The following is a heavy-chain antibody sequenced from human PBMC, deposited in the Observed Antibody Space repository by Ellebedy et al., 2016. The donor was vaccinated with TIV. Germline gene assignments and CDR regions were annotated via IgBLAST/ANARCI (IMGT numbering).Heavy chain of an antibody. CDR1: GFTFSSYE. Sequence: PGGSLRLSCAASGFTFSSYEMNWVRQAPGKGLEWVSYISSSGSTIYYADSVKGRFTISRDNAKNSLYLQMNSLRDEDTAVYYCASEPDFDWLLGYSDYWGQGTLVTVSS. CDR3: ASEPDFDWLLGYSDY. CDR2: ISSSGSTI. V-gene: IGHV3-48*03. D-gene: IGHD3-9*01. J-gene: IGHJ4*02.